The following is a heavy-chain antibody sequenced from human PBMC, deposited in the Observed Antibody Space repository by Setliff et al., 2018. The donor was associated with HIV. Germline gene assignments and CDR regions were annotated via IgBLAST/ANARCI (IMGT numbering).Heavy chain of an antibody. CDR1: GYAFTSYG. CDR3: AKDRGRGNWLDP. D-gene: IGHD3-16*01. Sequence: ASVKVSCKASGYAFTSYGISWVRQAPGQGLEWMGWISAYNGNTKYEQKFQGRITLTTDPSTSKVYMELRSLRSDDTAVYYCAKDRGRGNWLDPWGQGTLVTVSS. J-gene: IGHJ5*02. CDR2: ISAYNGNT. V-gene: IGHV1-18*01.